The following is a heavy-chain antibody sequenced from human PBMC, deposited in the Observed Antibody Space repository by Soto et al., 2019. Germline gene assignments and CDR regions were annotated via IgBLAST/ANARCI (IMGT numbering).Heavy chain of an antibody. CDR3: ARLSGYDPAGAADK. D-gene: IGHD5-12*01. V-gene: IGHV4-30-4*01. CDR1: GASVSSAEHY. Sequence: QVQLQESGPGLLKASQTLSLTCTLSGASVSSAEHYWSWIRQPPGKGLELIGYAYYSGGSYYNASSQRRVSISVDTSQNQFSLKLTSVTAADTAVYYCARLSGYDPAGAADKWGPGILVSVSS. CDR2: AYYSGGS. J-gene: IGHJ4*02.